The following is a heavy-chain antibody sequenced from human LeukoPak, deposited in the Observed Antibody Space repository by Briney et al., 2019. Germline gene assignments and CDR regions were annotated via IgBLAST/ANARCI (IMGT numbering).Heavy chain of an antibody. Sequence: SETLSLTCTVSGGSMSSYYWSWIRQPPGKGLEWIGYIYYSGSTNYNPSLQSRVTISVDTSKNQFSLNLSSVTAADTAVYYCASGRHYGSYHYFDYWGQGTLVTVSS. CDR2: IYYSGST. J-gene: IGHJ4*02. V-gene: IGHV4-59*08. CDR3: ASGRHYGSYHYFDY. D-gene: IGHD1-26*01. CDR1: GGSMSSYY.